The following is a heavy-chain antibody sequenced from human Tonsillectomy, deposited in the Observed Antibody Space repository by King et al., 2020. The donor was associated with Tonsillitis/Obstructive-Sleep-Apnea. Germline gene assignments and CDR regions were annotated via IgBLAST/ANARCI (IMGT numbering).Heavy chain of an antibody. CDR1: GYNFTIYW. Sequence: QLVQSGPEVKKPGESLKISCEASGYNFTIYWIVWVRQMPGKGLDCMGFIYPGDSHTRYGPSFKGQVTISADKSISTAYLQWSSLKASDTALYYCARQWVAATGTSYYYSGMDVWGQGTTVTVSS. CDR3: ARQWVAATGTSYYYSGMDV. CDR2: IYPGDSHT. V-gene: IGHV5-51*01. D-gene: IGHD6-13*01. J-gene: IGHJ6*02.